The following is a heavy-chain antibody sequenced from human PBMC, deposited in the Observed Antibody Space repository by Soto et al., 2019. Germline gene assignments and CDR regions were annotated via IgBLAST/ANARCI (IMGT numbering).Heavy chain of an antibody. CDR1: GDRVSSTSAT. D-gene: IGHD1-1*01. Sequence: SPTLSLTCAIPGDRVSSTSATWNWIRQSPSRGLEWLGRTYYRSKWYNDYAISVKSRITIKPDTSKNQFSLQLNSVIPEDTAVYYCGRAHLGTDRNVLEPFDPWGQGTLVTVSS. J-gene: IGHJ5*02. V-gene: IGHV6-1*01. CDR3: GRAHLGTDRNVLEPFDP. CDR2: TYYRSKWYN.